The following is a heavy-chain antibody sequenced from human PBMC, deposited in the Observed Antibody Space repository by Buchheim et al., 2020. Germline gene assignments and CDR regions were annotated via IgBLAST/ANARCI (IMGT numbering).Heavy chain of an antibody. CDR3: VRDDSWAFDS. J-gene: IGHJ4*02. V-gene: IGHV3-48*02. CDR2: INTGLPTM. Sequence: EVQLVESGGGLVQPGGSLRLSCAASGFTFSSFSMNWVRQAPGRGLEWISYINTGLPTMSYADSVKGRFFISKDNAKNSLYLQMNSLRDEDTAVYYCVRDDSWAFDSWGQGTL. CDR1: GFTFSSFS. D-gene: IGHD1-26*01.